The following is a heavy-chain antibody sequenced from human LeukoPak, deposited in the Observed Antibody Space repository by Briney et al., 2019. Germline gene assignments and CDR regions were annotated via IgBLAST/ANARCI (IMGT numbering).Heavy chain of an antibody. CDR2: IWYDGSYK. CDR1: GFTFSNYG. J-gene: IGHJ4*02. V-gene: IGHV3-33*06. D-gene: IGHD6-13*01. Sequence: AGGSLRLFCAASGFTFSNYGMHWVRQAPGKGLDWVAVIWYDGSYKYYADSVKGRFTISRDNSKNTLYLQMNSLRAEDTAVYYCAKVVQYTAPTGTGLDCWGQGTLVTVSS. CDR3: AKVVQYTAPTGTGLDC.